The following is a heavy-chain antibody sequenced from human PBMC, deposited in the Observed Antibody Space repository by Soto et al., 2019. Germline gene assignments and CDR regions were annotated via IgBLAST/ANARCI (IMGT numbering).Heavy chain of an antibody. Sequence: EVQLVESGGGLVQPGGSLRLSCAASGFTFSSYWMSWVRQAPGKGLEWVANIKQDGSEKYYVDSVKGRFTISRDNAKNSLYLQMNSLRAEDTAVYYCARVEADSSADLIDPWGQGTLVTVSS. J-gene: IGHJ5*02. CDR2: IKQDGSEK. CDR1: GFTFSSYW. V-gene: IGHV3-7*01. D-gene: IGHD6-19*01. CDR3: ARVEADSSADLIDP.